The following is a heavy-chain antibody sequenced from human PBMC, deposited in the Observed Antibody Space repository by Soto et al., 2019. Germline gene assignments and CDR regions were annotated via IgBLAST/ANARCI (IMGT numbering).Heavy chain of an antibody. CDR3: ARVRGYCSSTSCYWFDP. V-gene: IGHV3-74*01. D-gene: IGHD2-2*01. CDR2: INSDGSST. Sequence: GGSLRLSCAASGFTFSSYWMYWVRQAPGKGLVWVSRINSDGSSTSYADSVKGRFTISRDNAKNTLYLQMSSLRAEDTAVYYCARVRGYCSSTSCYWFDPWGQGTLVNVSS. CDR1: GFTFSSYW. J-gene: IGHJ5*02.